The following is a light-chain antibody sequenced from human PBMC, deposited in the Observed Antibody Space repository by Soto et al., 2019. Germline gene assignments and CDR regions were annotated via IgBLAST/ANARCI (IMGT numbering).Light chain of an antibody. CDR2: RAS. V-gene: IGKV1-33*01. CDR3: QQYDDPPLT. CDR1: QDIRNF. J-gene: IGKJ4*01. Sequence: DIQMTQSPSSLSASVGDRVTITCQASQDIRNFLNWYQQKPGKPPKLLIYRASNLETGVPSRFSGNGSGTDFTFTISSLQPEDIATYYCQQYDDPPLTFGGGTKVEIK.